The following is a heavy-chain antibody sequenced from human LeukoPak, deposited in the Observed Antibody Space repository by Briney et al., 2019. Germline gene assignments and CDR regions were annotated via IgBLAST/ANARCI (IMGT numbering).Heavy chain of an antibody. CDR3: ARVRGGNQDYRSYYYYYGMDV. J-gene: IGHJ6*02. D-gene: IGHD4-23*01. CDR2: INHSGST. V-gene: IGHV4-34*01. CDR1: GGSFSGYY. Sequence: SETLSLTCAVYGGSFSGYYWSWIRQPPGMGLEWIGEINHSGSTNYNPSLKSRVTISVDTSKNQFSLKLSSVTAADTAVYYCARVRGGNQDYRSYYYYYGMDVWGQGTTVTVSS.